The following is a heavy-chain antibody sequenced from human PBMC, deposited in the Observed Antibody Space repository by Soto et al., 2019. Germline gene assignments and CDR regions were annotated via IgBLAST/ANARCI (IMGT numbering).Heavy chain of an antibody. CDR2: IYYSGST. D-gene: IGHD2-15*01. CDR3: ARYGSGECNRGSCYSPFDY. Sequence: SETLSLTCTVSGRSISSVNYYWSWIRQPPGKGLEWIGYIYYSGSTYYNTSLRSRVTISVDTSKNQFSLKLSSVTAADTAVYYCARYGSGECNRGSCYSPFDYWGQGTLVTVSS. V-gene: IGHV4-30-4*01. CDR1: GRSISSVNYY. J-gene: IGHJ4*02.